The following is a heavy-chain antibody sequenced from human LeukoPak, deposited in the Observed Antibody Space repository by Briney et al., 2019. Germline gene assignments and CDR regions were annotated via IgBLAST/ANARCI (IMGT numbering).Heavy chain of an antibody. CDR1: GGSISSYY. V-gene: IGHV4-59*01. J-gene: IGHJ4*02. Sequence: SETLSLTCTVSGGSISSYYLSWIRQPPGKGLEWIGYIYYSGNTNYNPSLKSRVTISVDTSKNQFSLKLSSVTAADTAIYYCARGYSYGSYYFDNWGEGSPVTVSS. D-gene: IGHD5-18*01. CDR3: ARGYSYGSYYFDN. CDR2: IYYSGNT.